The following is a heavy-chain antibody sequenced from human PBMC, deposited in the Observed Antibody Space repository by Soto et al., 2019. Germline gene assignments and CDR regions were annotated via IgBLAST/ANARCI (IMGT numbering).Heavy chain of an antibody. CDR3: ARGRVLLWFGELYPYYYGMDV. CDR2: IYHSGST. J-gene: IGHJ6*02. D-gene: IGHD3-10*01. Sequence: SETLSLTCTVSGGSINSGDYYWSWIRQPPGKGLEWIGEIYHSGSTNYNPSLKSRVTISVDKSKNQFSLKLSSVTAADTAVYYCARGRVLLWFGELYPYYYGMDVWGQGTTVTVSS. V-gene: IGHV4-39*07. CDR1: GGSINSGDYY.